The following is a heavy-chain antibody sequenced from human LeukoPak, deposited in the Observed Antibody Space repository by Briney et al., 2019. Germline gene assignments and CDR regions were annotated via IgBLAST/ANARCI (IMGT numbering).Heavy chain of an antibody. CDR3: ARGIPGSGYFQH. Sequence: GGSLRLSCAASGFTFSSYAMHWVRQAPGKGLEWVAVISYDGSNKYYADSVKGRFTISRDNSKNTLYLQMNSLRAGDTAVYYCARGIPGSGYFQHWGQGTLVTVSS. J-gene: IGHJ1*01. CDR1: GFTFSSYA. CDR2: ISYDGSNK. D-gene: IGHD1-14*01. V-gene: IGHV3-30*04.